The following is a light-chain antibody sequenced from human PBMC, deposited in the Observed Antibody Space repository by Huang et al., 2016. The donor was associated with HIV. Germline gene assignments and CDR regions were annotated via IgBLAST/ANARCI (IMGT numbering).Light chain of an antibody. J-gene: IGKJ3*01. CDR1: QIVSSH. CDR3: QQYNDFRST. Sequence: ETVMTQSPVTLSVSPGDRASLSCRSSQIVSSHLAWYQQKPGQAPRHRIYAASTRATGVPARVGGSGAGTEFTLTISTLQSEDSAFYYCQQYNDFRSTFGPGTRVEIK. V-gene: IGKV3-15*01. CDR2: AAS.